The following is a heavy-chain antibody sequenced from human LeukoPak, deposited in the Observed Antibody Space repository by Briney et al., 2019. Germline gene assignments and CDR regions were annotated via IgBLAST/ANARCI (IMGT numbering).Heavy chain of an antibody. CDR3: ARSITYYDFWSGYYG. CDR2: IIPIFGTA. D-gene: IGHD3-3*01. J-gene: IGHJ1*01. Sequence: SVKVSCKASGGTFSSYAISWVRQAPGQGLEWMGGIIPIFGTANYAQKFQGRVTITAGESTSTAYMELSSLRSEDTAVYYCARSITYYDFWSGYYGWGQGTLVTVSS. CDR1: GGTFSSYA. V-gene: IGHV1-69*13.